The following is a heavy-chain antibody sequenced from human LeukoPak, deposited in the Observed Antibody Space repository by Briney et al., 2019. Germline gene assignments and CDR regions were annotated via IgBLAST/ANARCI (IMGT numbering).Heavy chain of an antibody. CDR1: GYTLTELS. CDR2: FDPEDGET. Sequence: ASVKVSCKVSGYTLTELSMHWVRQAPGKGLEWMGGFDPEDGETIYAQKFQGRATMTRDMSTSTVYMELSSLRSEDTAVYYCARDVGDSGSYHFDYWGQGTLVTVSS. D-gene: IGHD1-26*01. CDR3: ARDVGDSGSYHFDY. V-gene: IGHV1-24*01. J-gene: IGHJ4*02.